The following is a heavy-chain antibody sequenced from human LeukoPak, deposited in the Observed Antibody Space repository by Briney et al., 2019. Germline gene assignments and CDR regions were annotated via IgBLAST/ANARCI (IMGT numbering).Heavy chain of an antibody. J-gene: IGHJ4*02. CDR1: GFTFSSYG. CDR2: IRYDGSNK. Sequence: PGGSLRLSCAASGFTFSSYGMHWVRQAPGKGLEWVAFIRYDGSNKYYADSVKGRFTISRDNSKNTLYLQMNSLRAEDTAVYYCVKPLLSSGSMPSYWGQGTLVTVSS. CDR3: VKPLLSSGSMPSY. V-gene: IGHV3-30*02. D-gene: IGHD3-10*01.